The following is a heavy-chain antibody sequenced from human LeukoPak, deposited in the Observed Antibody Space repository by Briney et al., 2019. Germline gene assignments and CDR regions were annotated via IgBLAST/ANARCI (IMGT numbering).Heavy chain of an antibody. CDR1: GGSISSYY. V-gene: IGHV4-59*08. Sequence: SETLSLTCTVSGGSISSYYWSWIRQPPGKGLVWIGYIYYSGSTNYNPSLKSRVTISVDTSKNQFSLKLSSVTAADTAVYYCARRPHSNYHFDYWGQGTLVTVSS. D-gene: IGHD4-11*01. CDR3: ARRPHSNYHFDY. CDR2: IYYSGST. J-gene: IGHJ4*02.